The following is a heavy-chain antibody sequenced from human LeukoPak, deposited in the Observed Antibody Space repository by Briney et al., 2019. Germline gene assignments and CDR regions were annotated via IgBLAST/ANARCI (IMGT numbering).Heavy chain of an antibody. Sequence: GGSLRLSCAASGVTFSSYGMHWVRQAPGKGLEWVAFIRYDGSNKYYADSVKSRFTISRDNSKNTLYLQMNSLRAEDTAVYYCAKESSEEYSYGPLDYWGQGTLVTVSS. CDR1: GVTFSSYG. D-gene: IGHD5-18*01. J-gene: IGHJ4*02. CDR2: IRYDGSNK. CDR3: AKESSEEYSYGPLDY. V-gene: IGHV3-30*02.